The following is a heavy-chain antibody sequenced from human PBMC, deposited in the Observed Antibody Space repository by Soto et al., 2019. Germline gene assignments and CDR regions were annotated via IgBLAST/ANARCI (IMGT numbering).Heavy chain of an antibody. Sequence: SQALSLTCAISGDSVSRKRAAWSGIRHSASRGVNWLGRTYSRSKWYNDYAVSVKSRITINPDASRNQFSLQLNSVTPEDTAVYYCAGEGGYGKYGMDVWGQGTTVTVSS. V-gene: IGHV6-1*01. D-gene: IGHD5-12*01. CDR1: GDSVSRKRAA. CDR2: TYSRSKWYN. CDR3: AGEGGYGKYGMDV. J-gene: IGHJ6*02.